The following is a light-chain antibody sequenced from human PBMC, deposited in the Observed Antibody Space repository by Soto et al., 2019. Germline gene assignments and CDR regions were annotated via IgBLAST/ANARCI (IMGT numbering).Light chain of an antibody. CDR2: DAS. J-gene: IGKJ1*01. V-gene: IGKV3-11*01. Sequence: EIVLTQSPATLSLSPGERATLSCRASQSVSSYLAWYQQKPGQAPRLLIYDASNRATGIPARFSGSGSGTDFTLTISSLEPEDFAVYYCQQRLNWPSGTFGQGTKVEIK. CDR3: QQRLNWPSGT. CDR1: QSVSSY.